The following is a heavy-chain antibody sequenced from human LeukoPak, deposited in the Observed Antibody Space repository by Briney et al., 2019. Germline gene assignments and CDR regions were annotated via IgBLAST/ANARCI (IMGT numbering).Heavy chain of an antibody. Sequence: SETLSLTCTVSGGSISSGDYYWSWIRQPPGKGLERIGYIYYSGSTYYNPSLKSRVTISVDTSKNQFSLKLSSVTAADTAVYYCASRGYYDSSGYYYSFDYWGQGTLVTVSS. J-gene: IGHJ4*02. D-gene: IGHD3-22*01. CDR2: IYYSGST. V-gene: IGHV4-30-4*01. CDR3: ASRGYYDSSGYYYSFDY. CDR1: GGSISSGDYY.